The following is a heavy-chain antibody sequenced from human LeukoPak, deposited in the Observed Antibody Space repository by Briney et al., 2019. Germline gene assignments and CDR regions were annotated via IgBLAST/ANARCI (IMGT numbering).Heavy chain of an antibody. CDR3: AFSSTSCYAGCWFDP. V-gene: IGHV1-2*02. Sequence: AASVKVSCKASGYTFTGYYMHWVRQAPGQGLEWMGWISPNSGGTNYAQKFQGRVTMTRDTSISTAYMELSRLRSDDTAVYYCAFSSTSCYAGCWFDPWGQGTLVTVSS. D-gene: IGHD2-2*01. CDR1: GYTFTGYY. J-gene: IGHJ5*02. CDR2: ISPNSGGT.